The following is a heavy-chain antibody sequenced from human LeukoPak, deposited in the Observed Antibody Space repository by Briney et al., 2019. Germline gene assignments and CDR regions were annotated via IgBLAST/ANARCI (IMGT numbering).Heavy chain of an antibody. CDR2: ISGSGGST. D-gene: IGHD2-2*01. J-gene: IGHJ5*02. V-gene: IGHV3-23*01. CDR3: ARIVVVPAAILDWFDP. Sequence: GGSLRLSCAASGFTFSSYAMSWVRQAPGKGLEWVSAISGSGGSTYYADSVKGRFTISRDNSKNTLYLQMNSLRAEDTAVYYCARIVVVPAAILDWFDPWGQGTLVTVSS. CDR1: GFTFSSYA.